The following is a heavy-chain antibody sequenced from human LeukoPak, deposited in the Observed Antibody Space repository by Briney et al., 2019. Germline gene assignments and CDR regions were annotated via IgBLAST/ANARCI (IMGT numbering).Heavy chain of an antibody. Sequence: GESLKISCKSSGYGFTTYWIGWVRQMPGKGLEWMGTIFPGDSDTRYSPSLQGQVTISADYSINTAYLQWSSLKASDTAMYYCARPNSNVPDYWGQGTLVTVSS. V-gene: IGHV5-51*01. D-gene: IGHD4-11*01. CDR1: GYGFTTYW. CDR2: IFPGDSDT. CDR3: ARPNSNVPDY. J-gene: IGHJ4*02.